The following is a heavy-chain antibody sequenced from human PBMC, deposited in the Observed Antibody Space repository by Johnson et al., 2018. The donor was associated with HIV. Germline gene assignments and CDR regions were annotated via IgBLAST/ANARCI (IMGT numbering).Heavy chain of an antibody. V-gene: IGHV3-66*04. CDR1: GFPFSSDS. CDR3: AKPVVPAGDDLDMYEFAFDI. D-gene: IGHD2-2*01. Sequence: VQLMESGGGVVQPGRSLRLSCAASGFPFSSDSMSWVRQAPGKGLEWVSVIHGGGRTFYADSVRGRFTISGSTSKNTVHPQMNNLRAEDTALYYCAKPVVPAGDDLDMYEFAFDIWGQGKMVTVSS. CDR2: IHGGGRT. J-gene: IGHJ3*02.